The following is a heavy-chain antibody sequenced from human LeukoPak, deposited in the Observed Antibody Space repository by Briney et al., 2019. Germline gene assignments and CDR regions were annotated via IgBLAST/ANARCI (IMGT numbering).Heavy chain of an antibody. V-gene: IGHV4-4*02. Sequence: SGTLSLTCAVSSGSIFSSNWWSWVRPPPGKGLEWIGEIYHTGNTNYNPSLRSRVTISVDTSKNQFSLKLSSVTAADTAVYYCARLGVRGVQNYWGQGTLVTVSS. CDR3: ARLGVRGVQNY. D-gene: IGHD3-10*01. CDR2: IYHTGNT. J-gene: IGHJ4*02. CDR1: SGSIFSSNW.